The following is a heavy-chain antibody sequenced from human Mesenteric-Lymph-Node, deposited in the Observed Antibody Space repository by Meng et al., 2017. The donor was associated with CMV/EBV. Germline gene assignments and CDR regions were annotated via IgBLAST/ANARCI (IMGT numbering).Heavy chain of an antibody. D-gene: IGHD3-10*01. Sequence: SIRSPGHHWSWIHQHPGKGLAWIGYIYYSGSTYFNPSLESRLSISIDTSKNQFFLKLSSVTAADTAVYYCARAVITVRGVASYYFDSWGQGALVTVSS. CDR1: SIRSPGHH. CDR2: IYYSGST. V-gene: IGHV4-31*02. CDR3: ARAVITVRGVASYYFDS. J-gene: IGHJ4*02.